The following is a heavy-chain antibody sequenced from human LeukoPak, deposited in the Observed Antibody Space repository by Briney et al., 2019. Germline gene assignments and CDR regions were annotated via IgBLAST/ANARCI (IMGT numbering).Heavy chain of an antibody. CDR3: ARRGIVTEVAY. Sequence: GTSVKVSCKASGFTFTNSAVQWVRQARGQRLEWIGWIVVGSGNTNYAQKFQERVTITRDMSTSTAYMELSSLRASDTAMYFCARRGIVTEVAYWGVGTLVTVSS. D-gene: IGHD2/OR15-2a*01. CDR1: GFTFTNSA. J-gene: IGHJ4*02. CDR2: IVVGSGNT. V-gene: IGHV1-58*01.